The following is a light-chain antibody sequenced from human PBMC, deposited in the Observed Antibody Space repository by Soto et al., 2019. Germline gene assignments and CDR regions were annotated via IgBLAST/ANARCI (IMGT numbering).Light chain of an antibody. CDR3: MQGTHWPRT. CDR2: KVS. CDR1: QSLVYSDGNTY. J-gene: IGKJ1*01. Sequence: DAVMTQSPLSLPVTLGQPASISCRSSQSLVYSDGNTYLNWFQQRPGPSPRRLIYKVSNRDSGVPERFSGSGSGTDFTLKISRVEAEDVGAYYCMQGTHWPRTFGQGTKVEIK. V-gene: IGKV2-30*01.